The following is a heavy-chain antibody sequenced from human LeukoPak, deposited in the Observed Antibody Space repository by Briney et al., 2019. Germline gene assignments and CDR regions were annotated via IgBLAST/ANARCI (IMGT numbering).Heavy chain of an antibody. D-gene: IGHD2-21*02. J-gene: IGHJ4*02. Sequence: PSETLSLTCAVSGYSISSGYQWGWIRQPPGKGLEWIGSIYYTGSTFYNPSLESRVTLSVDTSKNQFSLKLTSATAPDTAVYYCARDSDPLDYWGRGTLVTVSS. V-gene: IGHV4-38-2*01. CDR3: ARDSDPLDY. CDR2: IYYTGST. CDR1: GYSISSGYQ.